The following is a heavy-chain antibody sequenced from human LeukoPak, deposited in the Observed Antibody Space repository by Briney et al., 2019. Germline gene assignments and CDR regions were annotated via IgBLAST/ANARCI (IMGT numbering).Heavy chain of an antibody. V-gene: IGHV4-59*01. D-gene: IGHD2-15*01. CDR2: IYYSGST. Sequence: YYWSWXRXPPGKGLEWIGYIYYSGSTNYNPSLKSRVTISVDTSKNQFSLKLSSVTAADTAVYYCAGDDCSGGSCYDYWGQGTLVTVSS. CDR3: AGDDCSGGSCYDY. J-gene: IGHJ4*02. CDR1: YY.